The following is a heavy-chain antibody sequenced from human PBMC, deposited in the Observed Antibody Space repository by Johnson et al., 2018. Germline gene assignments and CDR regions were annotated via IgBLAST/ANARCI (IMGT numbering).Heavy chain of an antibody. CDR1: GGTFSSYA. CDR3: ASGELPLKEYCQH. D-gene: IGHD1-26*01. J-gene: IGHJ1*01. V-gene: IGHV1-69*01. Sequence: QVQLVESGAEVKKPGSSVKVSCKASGGTFSSYAISWVRQAPGQGLEWMGGIVPIFGTANYAQKFQGRVTITAEESTGTAYMELSSRRSEDTAVYYSASGELPLKEYCQHWGQGTLVNVSA. CDR2: IVPIFGTA.